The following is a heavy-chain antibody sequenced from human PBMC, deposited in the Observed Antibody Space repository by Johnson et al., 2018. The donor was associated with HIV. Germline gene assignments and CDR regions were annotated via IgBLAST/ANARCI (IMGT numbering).Heavy chain of an antibody. CDR2: IYSGGST. Sequence: VQLVESGGGLVQPGGSLRLSCAASGFTVSSNYMSWVRQAPGKGLEWVSVIYSGGSTYYADSVKGRFTISRDNSKNTLYLQMNSLRAEDTAVYYCARDGNYYDSSGYHDAFDIWGQGTMVTVSS. J-gene: IGHJ3*02. CDR1: GFTVSSNY. CDR3: ARDGNYYDSSGYHDAFDI. D-gene: IGHD3-22*01. V-gene: IGHV3-66*01.